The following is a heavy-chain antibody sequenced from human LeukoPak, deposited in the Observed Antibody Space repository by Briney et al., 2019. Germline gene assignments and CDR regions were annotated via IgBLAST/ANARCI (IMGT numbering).Heavy chain of an antibody. CDR3: ARGLVAGYSSPFDY. D-gene: IGHD6-19*01. CDR2: ISSSSSTI. CDR1: GFTFSSYN. Sequence: PGGSLRLSCAASGFTFSSYNMNWVRQAPGKGLEWVSYISSSSSTIYYADSVKGRFTISRDNSKNTLYLQMNSLRAEDTAVYYCARGLVAGYSSPFDYWGQGTLVTVSS. J-gene: IGHJ4*02. V-gene: IGHV3-48*01.